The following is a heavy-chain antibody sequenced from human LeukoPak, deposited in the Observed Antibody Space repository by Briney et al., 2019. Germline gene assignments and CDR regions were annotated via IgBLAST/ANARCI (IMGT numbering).Heavy chain of an antibody. CDR2: IYSGGST. CDR1: GFTVSSNY. Sequence: GGSLRLSCAASGFTVSSNYMSWVRQAPGKGLEWVSVIYSGGSTYYADSVKGRFTISRDNSKNTLYLQMNSLRAEDTAVYYCASRALNDALGYWGQGTLVTVSS. CDR3: ASRALNDALGY. D-gene: IGHD2-2*01. V-gene: IGHV3-66*01. J-gene: IGHJ4*02.